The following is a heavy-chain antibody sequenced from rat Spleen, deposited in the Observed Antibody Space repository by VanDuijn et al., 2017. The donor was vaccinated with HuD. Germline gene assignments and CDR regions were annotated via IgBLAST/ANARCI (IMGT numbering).Heavy chain of an antibody. CDR1: GFIFSYHY. V-gene: IGHV5-20*01. CDR3: SREDSSYIPFAY. D-gene: IGHD1-2*01. Sequence: EVQLVESDGGLVQPGRSLKLSCAASGFIFSYHYVAWVRQAPTKGLEWVASITNTGGSTNYPDSVKGRFTISRDNAKSTLYLQMNSLRSEDTATYYCSREDSSYIPFAYWGQGTLVTVSS. J-gene: IGHJ3*01. CDR2: ITNTGGST.